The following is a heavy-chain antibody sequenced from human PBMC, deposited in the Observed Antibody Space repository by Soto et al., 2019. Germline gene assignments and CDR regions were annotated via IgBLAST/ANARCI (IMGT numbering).Heavy chain of an antibody. D-gene: IGHD1-7*01. J-gene: IGHJ6*02. V-gene: IGHV3-74*01. Sequence: EVQLVESGGGLVQPGGSLRLSCAASGFTFSSYWMQWVRQAPGKGPVWVTRINSDGSITTYADSVKGRFTVSRDNAKNMLYMQMNSVRAEDTAVYYCAGVPNSAGSVWGQGTTVTVSS. CDR2: INSDGSIT. CDR1: GFTFSSYW. CDR3: AGVPNSAGSV.